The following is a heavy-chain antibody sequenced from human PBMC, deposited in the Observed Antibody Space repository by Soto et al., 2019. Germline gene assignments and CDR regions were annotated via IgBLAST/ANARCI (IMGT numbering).Heavy chain of an antibody. CDR1: GGTFGSDA. Sequence: SVKVSCKASGGTFGSDAITWVRQAPGQGLEWVGRIIPIFGTTNYAQNLQGRVTISADKSTLTSYMELHSLTSDDTALYYCARHRTDSGYYTNWLDPWGQGTQVTVSS. J-gene: IGHJ5*02. V-gene: IGHV1-69*06. CDR2: IIPIFGTT. CDR3: ARHRTDSGYYTNWLDP. D-gene: IGHD3-22*01.